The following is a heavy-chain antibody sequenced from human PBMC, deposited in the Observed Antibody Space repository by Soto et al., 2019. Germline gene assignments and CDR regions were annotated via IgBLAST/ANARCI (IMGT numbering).Heavy chain of an antibody. V-gene: IGHV3-48*01. CDR1: GFTFSSYS. Sequence: GGSLRLSCAASGFTFSSYSMNWVRQAPGKGLEWVSYISSSSSTIYYADSVKGRFTISRDNAKNSLYLQMNSLRAEDTAVYYCARDANWNPGVPFDYWGQGTLVTVSS. CDR3: ARDANWNPGVPFDY. J-gene: IGHJ4*02. D-gene: IGHD1-1*01. CDR2: ISSSSSTI.